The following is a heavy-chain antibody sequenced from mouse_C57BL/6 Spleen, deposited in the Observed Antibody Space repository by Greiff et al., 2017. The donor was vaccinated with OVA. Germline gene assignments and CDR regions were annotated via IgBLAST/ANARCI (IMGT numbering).Heavy chain of an antibody. D-gene: IGHD1-1*01. V-gene: IGHV3-6*01. CDR3: ARVAYYEGYFDY. CDR2: ISYDGSN. Sequence: EVKLQQSGPGLVKPSQSLSLTCSVTGYSITSGYYWNWIRQFPGNKLEWMGYISYDGSNNYNPSLKNRISITRDTSKNQFFLKLNSVTTEDTATYYCARVAYYEGYFDYWGQGTTLTVSS. J-gene: IGHJ2*01. CDR1: GYSITSGYY.